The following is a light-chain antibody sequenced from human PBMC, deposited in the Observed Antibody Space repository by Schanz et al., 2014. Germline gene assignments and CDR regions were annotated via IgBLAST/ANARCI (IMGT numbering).Light chain of an antibody. CDR1: QTITPSS. CDR2: GAS. Sequence: EIVLTQSPGTLSLSPGEGATLSCRASQTITPSSLAWYQQKPGQAPRLLIYGASSRATGIPDRFSGSGSGTDFTLTISSLQSEDFAVYYCQQYHNWPPWTFGQGTKVDIK. J-gene: IGKJ1*01. CDR3: QQYHNWPPWT. V-gene: IGKV3-20*01.